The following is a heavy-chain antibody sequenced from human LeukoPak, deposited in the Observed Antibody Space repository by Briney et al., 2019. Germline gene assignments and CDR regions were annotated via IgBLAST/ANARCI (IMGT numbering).Heavy chain of an antibody. V-gene: IGHV4-31*03. J-gene: IGHJ4*02. CDR3: ARVPVGATGVDY. Sequence: SQTLSLTCTVSGGSISSGGYYWSWIRQHPGKGLEWIGYIYYSGSTYYNPSLKSRVTISVDTSKNQFSLKLSSVTAADTAVYYCARVPVGATGVDYWGQGTLVTVSS. D-gene: IGHD1-26*01. CDR1: GGSISSGGYY. CDR2: IYYSGST.